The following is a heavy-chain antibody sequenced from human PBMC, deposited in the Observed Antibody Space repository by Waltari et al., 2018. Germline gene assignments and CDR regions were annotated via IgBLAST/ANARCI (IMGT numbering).Heavy chain of an antibody. V-gene: IGHV1-69*05. CDR1: GGTFSSYA. CDR2: IIPMFGKA. Sequence: QVQLVQSGAEVKKPGSSVKVSCKASGGTFSSYAISWVRQAPGQGLEWMGGIIPMFGKANYAQKFQGRVTITTDESTSTAYMELSSLRSEDTAVYYCARGIHNPGGWFGESPNNWFDPWGQGTLVTVSS. CDR3: ARGIHNPGGWFGESPNNWFDP. D-gene: IGHD3-10*01. J-gene: IGHJ5*02.